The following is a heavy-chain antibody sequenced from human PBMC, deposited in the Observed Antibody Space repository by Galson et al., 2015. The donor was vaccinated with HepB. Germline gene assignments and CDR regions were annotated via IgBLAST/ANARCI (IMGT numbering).Heavy chain of an antibody. V-gene: IGHV3-64D*06. CDR1: GFTFSSFA. Sequence: SLRLSCAASGFTFSSFAMSWVRQAPGKGLEYVSAINDNGNRIYYGDSVKGRFTISRDNFKNTLFLQMSSLRVEDTALYYCVRADTGGSNYYHMDVWGKGTTVTVSS. CDR2: INDNGNRI. D-gene: IGHD5-18*01. CDR3: VRADTGGSNYYHMDV. J-gene: IGHJ6*03.